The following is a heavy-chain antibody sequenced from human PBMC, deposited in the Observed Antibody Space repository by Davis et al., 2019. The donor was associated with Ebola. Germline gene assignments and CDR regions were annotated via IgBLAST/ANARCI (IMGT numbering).Heavy chain of an antibody. Sequence: GESLKISCKGSGYSFTNYWIGWVRQMPGKGLEWMGIVYPGDSDTRYSPSFQGQVTISADKSISTAYLQWSSLKASDTAMYYCARRSQPAAAGLDVWGQGTTVTVSS. CDR2: VYPGDSDT. CDR1: GYSFTNYW. CDR3: ARRSQPAAAGLDV. D-gene: IGHD6-13*01. J-gene: IGHJ6*02. V-gene: IGHV5-51*01.